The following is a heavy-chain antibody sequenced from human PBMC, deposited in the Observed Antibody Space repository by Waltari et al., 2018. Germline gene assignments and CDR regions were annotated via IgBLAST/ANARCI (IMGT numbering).Heavy chain of an antibody. D-gene: IGHD6-19*01. Sequence: QLQLQASGPALVKPSETLSLPCSVSGCSISSSSYYCGWLRQPPGKGLEWIGSIYYSGSTYYNPSLKSRVTISGDTSKNQFALKLSSVTAADTAVYYCAREFSGWYYFDYWGQGTLVTVSS. CDR2: IYYSGST. V-gene: IGHV4-39*02. CDR3: AREFSGWYYFDY. J-gene: IGHJ4*02. CDR1: GCSISSSSYY.